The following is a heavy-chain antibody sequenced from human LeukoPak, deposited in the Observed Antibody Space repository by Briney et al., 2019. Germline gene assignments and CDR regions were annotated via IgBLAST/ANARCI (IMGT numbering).Heavy chain of an antibody. J-gene: IGHJ6*02. Sequence: GKSLKISCKASANTFTNSWIGWVRQMPGKGLEWMGIIFVGDSDTTYSPSFQGQVTISADRSISTAYLQWNSLKASDTAMYFCARLGYCSGGTCSSGYFYGMDVWGQGTTVTVSS. CDR2: IFVGDSDT. D-gene: IGHD2-15*01. V-gene: IGHV5-51*01. CDR3: ARLGYCSGGTCSSGYFYGMDV. CDR1: ANTFTNSW.